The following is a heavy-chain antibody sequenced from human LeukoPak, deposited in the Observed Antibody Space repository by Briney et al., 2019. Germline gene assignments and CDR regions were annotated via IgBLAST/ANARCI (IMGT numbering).Heavy chain of an antibody. J-gene: IGHJ4*02. Sequence: GGSLRLSCAASGFTFDDYAMHWVRQAPGKGLEWVSGISWNGGSIGYADSVKGRFTISRDNAKNSLYLQMNSLRAEDTAVYYCARDRRDGYNVLDYWGQGTLVTVSS. CDR1: GFTFDDYA. CDR2: ISWNGGSI. CDR3: ARDRRDGYNVLDY. D-gene: IGHD5-24*01. V-gene: IGHV3-9*01.